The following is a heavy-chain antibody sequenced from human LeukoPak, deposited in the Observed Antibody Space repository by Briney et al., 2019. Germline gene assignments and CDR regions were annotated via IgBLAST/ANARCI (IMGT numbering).Heavy chain of an antibody. Sequence: PGGSLRLSCAASGFTFSSYAMSWVRQAPGKGLEWVSAISGSVGSTYYADSVKGRFTISRDNSKNTLYLQMNSLRAEDTAVYYCAKVLSLRSHFFDYWGQGTLVTVSS. J-gene: IGHJ4*02. V-gene: IGHV3-23*01. D-gene: IGHD4-17*01. CDR1: GFTFSSYA. CDR2: ISGSVGST. CDR3: AKVLSLRSHFFDY.